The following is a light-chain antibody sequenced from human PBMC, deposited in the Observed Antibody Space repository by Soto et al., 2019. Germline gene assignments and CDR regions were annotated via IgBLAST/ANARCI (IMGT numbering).Light chain of an antibody. CDR1: GSDVGGYNY. V-gene: IGLV2-8*01. Sequence: QSVLTQPPSASGSPGQSVTISCTGTGSDVGGYNYVSWYQQYPGKAPKLMIYEVSKRPSGVPDRFSGSKSGNTASLTVSGLQAEDEADYYCCSYAGSNILYVFATGTKVTV. CDR2: EVS. CDR3: CSYAGSNILYV. J-gene: IGLJ1*01.